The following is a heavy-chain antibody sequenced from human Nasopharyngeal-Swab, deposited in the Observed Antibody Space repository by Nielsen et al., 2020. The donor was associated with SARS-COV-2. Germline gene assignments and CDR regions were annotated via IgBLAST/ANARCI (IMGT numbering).Heavy chain of an antibody. Sequence: ASVKVSCKASGYTFTGYYMHWVRQAPGQGLEWMGRINPNSGGTNYAQKFQGRVTMTRDMSISTAYMELSRLRSDDTAVYYCASTIPVLRYFDWSPGLGMDVWGQGTTVTVSS. CDR1: GYTFTGYY. J-gene: IGHJ6*02. CDR2: INPNSGGT. CDR3: ASTIPVLRYFDWSPGLGMDV. V-gene: IGHV1-2*06. D-gene: IGHD3-9*01.